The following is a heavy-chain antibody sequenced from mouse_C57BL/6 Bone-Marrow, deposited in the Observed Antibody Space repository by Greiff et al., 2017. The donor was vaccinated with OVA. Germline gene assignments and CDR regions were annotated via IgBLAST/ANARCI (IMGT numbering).Heavy chain of an antibody. D-gene: IGHD1-1*01. J-gene: IGHJ2*01. CDR3: ARRGIYYYGSSYVDY. Sequence: QVQLQQPGAELVMPGASVKLSCKASGYTFTSYWMHWVKQRPGQGLEWIGAIDPSDSYTNYNQKFKGKSTLTVDKSSSTAYMQLSSLTSEDSAVYYWARRGIYYYGSSYVDYWGQGTTLTVSS. CDR1: GYTFTSYW. CDR2: IDPSDSYT. V-gene: IGHV1-69*01.